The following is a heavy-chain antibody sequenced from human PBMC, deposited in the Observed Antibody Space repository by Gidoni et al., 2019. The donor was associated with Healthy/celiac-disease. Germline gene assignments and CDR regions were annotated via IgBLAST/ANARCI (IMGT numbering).Heavy chain of an antibody. CDR1: GYSFTSYW. D-gene: IGHD3-22*01. V-gene: IGHV5-51*01. CDR3: ASTYYYDSSARY. J-gene: IGHJ4*02. CDR2: IYLGDSDT. Sequence: EVQLVQSGAEVKKPGESLTIPCKGSGYSFTSYWIGWVRQMPGKGLEWMGIIYLGDSDTRYSPSSQGQVTISADKSTSTAYLQWSSLKASDTAMYYCASTYYYDSSARYWGQGTLVTVSS.